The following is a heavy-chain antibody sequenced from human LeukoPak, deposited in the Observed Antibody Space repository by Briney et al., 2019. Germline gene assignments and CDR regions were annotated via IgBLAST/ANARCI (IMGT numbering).Heavy chain of an antibody. D-gene: IGHD2-2*01. J-gene: IGHJ4*02. CDR3: ARTGDCSSTSCLDY. CDR2: IYSGGST. V-gene: IGHV3-66*01. CDR1: GFTVSSNY. Sequence: PGGSLRLSCAASGFTVSSNYMSWVRQAPGKGLEWVSVIYSGGSTYHADSVKGRFTISRDNSKNTLYLQMNSLRAEDTAVYYCARTGDCSSTSCLDYWGQGTLVTVSS.